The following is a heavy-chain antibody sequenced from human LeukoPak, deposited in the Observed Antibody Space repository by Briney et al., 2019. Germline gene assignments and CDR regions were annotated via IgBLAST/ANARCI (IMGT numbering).Heavy chain of an antibody. V-gene: IGHV4-59*01. CDR1: GGSISSYY. CDR2: IYYSGST. Sequence: PSETLSLTCTVSGGSISSYYWSWIRQPPGKGLEWIGYIYYSGSTNYNPSLKSRVTISVDTSKNQFSLKLSSVTAPDTAVYYCAGGITGTTFPPNYWGQGTLVTVSS. D-gene: IGHD1-7*01. J-gene: IGHJ4*02. CDR3: AGGITGTTFPPNY.